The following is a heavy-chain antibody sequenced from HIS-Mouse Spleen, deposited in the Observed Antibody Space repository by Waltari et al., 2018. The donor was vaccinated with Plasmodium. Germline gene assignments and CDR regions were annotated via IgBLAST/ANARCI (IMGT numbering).Heavy chain of an antibody. CDR1: GGSISSRSYY. Sequence: QLPLQESGPGLVKPSETLSLTCTVSGGSISSRSYYWGWIRQPPGKGLEWIGSIYYSGSTYYNPSLKSRVTISVDTSKNQFSLKLSSVTAADTAVYYCARRGGSYYYFDYWGQGTLVTVSS. CDR3: ARRGGSYYYFDY. D-gene: IGHD1-26*01. J-gene: IGHJ4*02. CDR2: IYYSGST. V-gene: IGHV4-39*01.